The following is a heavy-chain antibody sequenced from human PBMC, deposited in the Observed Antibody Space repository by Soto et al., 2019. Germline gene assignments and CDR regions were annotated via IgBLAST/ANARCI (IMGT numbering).Heavy chain of an antibody. Sequence: QVPLVQSGAEVKKPGASVKVSCKASGYTFSNYGISWVRQGPGQGLEWMGWISGYNGNTHYEEKVQDRIKMTTDTSTSTTYLELRSLRSDDTSVYVCARDPGFGVGYSYAFAMDVWGQGTTVTVSS. CDR2: ISGYNGNT. CDR1: GYTFSNYG. D-gene: IGHD5-18*01. CDR3: ARDPGFGVGYSYAFAMDV. J-gene: IGHJ6*02. V-gene: IGHV1-18*01.